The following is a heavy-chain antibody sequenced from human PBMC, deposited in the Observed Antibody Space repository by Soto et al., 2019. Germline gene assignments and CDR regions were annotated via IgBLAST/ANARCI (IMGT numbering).Heavy chain of an antibody. CDR3: ARDGGYCSGGSCYYFDY. CDR1: GFPFSSYA. J-gene: IGHJ4*02. D-gene: IGHD2-15*01. V-gene: IGHV3-30-3*01. Sequence: GGCLRLSCSASGFPFSSYAMHWVRPAPGKGLEWVAVISYDGSNKYYADSVKGRFTISRDNSKNTLYLQMNSLRAEDTAVYYCARDGGYCSGGSCYYFDYWGQGTLVTVSS. CDR2: ISYDGSNK.